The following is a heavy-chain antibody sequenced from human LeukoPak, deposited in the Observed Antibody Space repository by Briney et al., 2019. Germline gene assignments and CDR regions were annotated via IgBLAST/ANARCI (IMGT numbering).Heavy chain of an antibody. CDR2: MNPNSGNT. V-gene: IGHV1-8*02. J-gene: IGHJ6*03. D-gene: IGHD3-10*01. Sequence: ASVKVSCKASGYTFTGYYMHWVRQATGQGLEWMGWMNPNSGNTGYAQKFQGRVTMTRNTSISTAYMELSSLRSEDTAVYYCARLLTMVRGVIIKYYYYYMDVWGKGTTVTISS. CDR3: ARLLTMVRGVIIKYYYYYMDV. CDR1: GYTFTGYY.